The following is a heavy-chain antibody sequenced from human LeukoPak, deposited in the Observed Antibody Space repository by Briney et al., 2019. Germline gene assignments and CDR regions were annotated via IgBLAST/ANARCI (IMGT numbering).Heavy chain of an antibody. CDR1: GFTFSNVW. D-gene: IGHD1-26*01. V-gene: IGHV3-23*01. CDR2: ISGSGGST. Sequence: GGSLRLSCAASGFTFSNVWMSWVRQAPGKGLEWVSAISGSGGSTYYADSVKGRFTISRDNSKNTLYLQMNSLRAEDTAVYYCAKDSLVGALDYWGQGTLVTVSS. CDR3: AKDSLVGALDY. J-gene: IGHJ4*02.